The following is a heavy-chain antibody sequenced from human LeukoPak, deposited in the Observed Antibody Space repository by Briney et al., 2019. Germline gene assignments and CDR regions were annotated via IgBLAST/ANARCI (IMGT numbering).Heavy chain of an antibody. CDR3: ARGRNEEAYCGSTSCSTYYYYGMDV. CDR1: GGSISSYY. J-gene: IGHJ6*02. CDR2: IYYSGST. V-gene: IGHV4-59*01. D-gene: IGHD2-2*01. Sequence: PSETLSLTCTVSGGSISSYYWSWIRQPPGKGLEWIGYIYYSGSTNYNPSLKSRVTISVDTSKNQFSLKLSSVTAADTAVYYCARGRNEEAYCGSTSCSTYYYYGMDVWGQGTTVTVSS.